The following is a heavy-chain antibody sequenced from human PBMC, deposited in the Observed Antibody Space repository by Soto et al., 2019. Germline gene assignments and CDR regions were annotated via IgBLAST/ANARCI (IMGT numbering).Heavy chain of an antibody. Sequence: QVQLVESGGGVVQPGRSLRLSCAASGFTFSSYGMHWVRQAPGKGLEWVAVIWYDGSNKYYADSVKGRFTISRDNSKNTVSLQMNSLRAEDTALYYCARDKTTANRYFDLWGRGTLVTVSS. CDR3: ARDKTTANRYFDL. V-gene: IGHV3-33*01. CDR2: IWYDGSNK. D-gene: IGHD4-4*01. J-gene: IGHJ2*01. CDR1: GFTFSSYG.